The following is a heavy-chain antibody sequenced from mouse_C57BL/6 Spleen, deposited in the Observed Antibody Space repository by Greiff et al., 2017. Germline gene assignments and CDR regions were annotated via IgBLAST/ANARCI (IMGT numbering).Heavy chain of an antibody. CDR2: IDPSDSET. V-gene: IGHV1-52*01. Sequence: QVQLKQPGAELVRPGSSVKLSCKASGYTFTSYWMHWVKQRPIQGLEWIGNIDPSDSETHYNQKFKDKATLTVDKSSSTAYMQLSSLTSEDSAVYYCARGITTVTSFAYWGQGTLVTVSA. CDR1: GYTFTSYW. J-gene: IGHJ3*01. D-gene: IGHD1-1*01. CDR3: ARGITTVTSFAY.